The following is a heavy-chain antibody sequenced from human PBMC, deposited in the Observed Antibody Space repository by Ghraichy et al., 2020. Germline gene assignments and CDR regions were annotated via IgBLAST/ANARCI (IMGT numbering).Heavy chain of an antibody. CDR1: GGSMNNYY. V-gene: IGHV4-4*07. J-gene: IGHJ4*02. CDR2: IYSSGST. Sequence: ETLSLTCTVSGGSMNNYYWSWIRQPAGKGLEWIGRIYSSGSTNYSPSLKSRVTMSVDTSKNQFSLKLSSVTAADTAVYYCARALGYCTDGICYGVYYFDYWGQGTLVTVSS. CDR3: ARALGYCTDGICYGVYYFDY. D-gene: IGHD2-8*01.